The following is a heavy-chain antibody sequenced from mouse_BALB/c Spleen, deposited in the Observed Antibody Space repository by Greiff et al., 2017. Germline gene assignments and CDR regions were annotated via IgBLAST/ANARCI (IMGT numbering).Heavy chain of an antibody. V-gene: IGHV5-6-2*01. CDR2: INSNGGST. D-gene: IGHD1-2*01. CDR1: GFTFSSYY. Sequence: EVKLQESGGGLVKLGGSLKLSCAASGFTFSSYYMSWVRQTPEKRLELVAAINSNGGSTYYPDTVKGRFTISRDNAKNTLYLQMSSLKSEDTALYYCARQSITTATFDYWGQGTTLTVSS. J-gene: IGHJ2*01. CDR3: ARQSITTATFDY.